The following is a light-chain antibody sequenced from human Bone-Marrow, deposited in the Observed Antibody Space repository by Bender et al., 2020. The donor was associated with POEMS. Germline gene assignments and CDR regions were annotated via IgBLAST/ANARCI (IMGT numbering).Light chain of an antibody. CDR2: INN. J-gene: IGLJ3*02. CDR3: AAWEDSLNGWV. V-gene: IGLV1-44*01. CDR1: SSNIGTNP. Sequence: QSVLTQPPSASGTPGQRVTISCSGSSSNIGTNPVNWYQQLPGTAPKLLIYINNQRPSGVPDRFSGSKCGTSASLAISGLQSEDEADYYCAAWEDSLNGWVFGGGTKLTVL.